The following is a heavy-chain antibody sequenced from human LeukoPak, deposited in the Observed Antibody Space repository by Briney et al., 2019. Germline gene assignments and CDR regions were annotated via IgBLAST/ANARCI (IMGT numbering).Heavy chain of an antibody. CDR1: GFTFSSYA. D-gene: IGHD3-3*02. Sequence: GGSLRLSCAASGFTFSSYAMSWVRQAPGKGLEWVSAISGSGGSTYYADSVKGRFTISRDNSKNTLYLQMNSLRAEDTAVYYCAKDYSGWKRTMFGVVDHWGQGTLVTVSS. CDR2: ISGSGGST. V-gene: IGHV3-23*01. CDR3: AKDYSGWKRTMFGVVDH. J-gene: IGHJ4*02.